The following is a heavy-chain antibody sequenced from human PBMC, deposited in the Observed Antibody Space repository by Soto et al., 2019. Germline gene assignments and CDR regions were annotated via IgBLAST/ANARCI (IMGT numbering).Heavy chain of an antibody. V-gene: IGHV3-74*01. CDR3: ARVRTITGTTNFDY. D-gene: IGHD1-7*01. CDR2: INSDGSST. CDR1: GFTFSSYW. Sequence: PGGSLRLSCAASGFTFSSYWMHWVRQAPGKGLVWVSRINSDGSSTSYADSVKGRFTISRDNAKNTLYLQMNSLRAEDTAVYYCARVRTITGTTNFDYWGQGTLVTVSS. J-gene: IGHJ4*02.